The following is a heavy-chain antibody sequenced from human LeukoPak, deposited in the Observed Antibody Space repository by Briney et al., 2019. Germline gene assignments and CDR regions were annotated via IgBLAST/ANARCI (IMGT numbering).Heavy chain of an antibody. D-gene: IGHD2-15*01. V-gene: IGHV3-30*18. CDR2: ISYDGSNK. CDR3: AKDFNGRVGAATLSIYSYDMDV. J-gene: IGHJ6*03. CDR1: GFTFSSYG. Sequence: GGSLRLSCAASGFTFSSYGMHWVRQPPGKGLEWVAVISYDGSNKYYADSVKGQFTISRDNSRNTLYLQMNSLRLEDTAVYYCAKDFNGRVGAATLSIYSYDMDVWRKGTTVTISS.